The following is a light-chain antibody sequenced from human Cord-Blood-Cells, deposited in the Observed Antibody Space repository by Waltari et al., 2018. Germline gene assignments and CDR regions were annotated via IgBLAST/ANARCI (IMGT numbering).Light chain of an antibody. J-gene: IGLJ3*02. CDR3: SSYTSSSTWV. CDR1: SSDVGGYNY. CDR2: DVS. V-gene: IGLV2-14*03. Sequence: QSALTQPASVSGSPGPSITIPCTGTSSDVGGYNYVSWYQQHPGKAPKLMIYDVSNRPSGVSNRFSGSKSGNTASLTISGLQAEDEADYYCSSYTSSSTWVFGGGTKLNVL.